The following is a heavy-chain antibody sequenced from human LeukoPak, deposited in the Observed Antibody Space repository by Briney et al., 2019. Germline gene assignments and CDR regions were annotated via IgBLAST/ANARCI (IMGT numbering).Heavy chain of an antibody. J-gene: IGHJ4*02. D-gene: IGHD4-23*01. CDR1: GGTFSSYT. V-gene: IGHV1-2*02. Sequence: ASVKVSCKASGGTFSSYTISWVRQAPGQGLEWMGWINPNSGGTNYAQKFQGRVTMTRDTSISTAYMELSRLRSDDTAVYYCARDGVTPNYWGQGTLVTVSS. CDR2: INPNSGGT. CDR3: ARDGVTPNY.